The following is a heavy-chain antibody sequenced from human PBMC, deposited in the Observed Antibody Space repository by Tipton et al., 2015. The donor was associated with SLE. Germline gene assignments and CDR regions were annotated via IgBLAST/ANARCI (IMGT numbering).Heavy chain of an antibody. CDR3: AREAAPGFYFDY. D-gene: IGHD6-13*01. J-gene: IGHJ4*02. Sequence: TLSLTCAVYGGSISSSSSYYWAWIRQPPGKGVEWIGEINHRGSTNYNPSLKSRVTISLDTSKNQFSLKLKSVTAADTAVYYCAREAAPGFYFDYWGQGTLVTVSS. CDR1: GGSISSSSSYY. V-gene: IGHV4-34*01. CDR2: INHRGST.